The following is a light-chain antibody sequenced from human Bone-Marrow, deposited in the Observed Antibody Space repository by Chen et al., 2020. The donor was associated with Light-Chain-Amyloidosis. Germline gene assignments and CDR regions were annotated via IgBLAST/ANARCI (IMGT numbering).Light chain of an antibody. CDR3: SSYAGSNNFV. J-gene: IGLJ1*01. CDR1: SSDVGDYKY. V-gene: IGLV2-8*01. Sequence: QSALAQPPSASGSPGQSVTISCAGTSSDVGDYKYVSWYQQHPGKAPKLMIYEVSKRPSGVSDRFSGSKSGNTASLTVSGLQAEDESDYYCSSYAGSNNFVFGTGTKVTVL. CDR2: EVS.